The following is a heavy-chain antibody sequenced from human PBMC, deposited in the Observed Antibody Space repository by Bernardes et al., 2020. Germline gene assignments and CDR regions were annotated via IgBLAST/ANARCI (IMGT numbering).Heavy chain of an antibody. Sequence: LRLSSAASGFTFSSYAMSWVRQAPGKGLEWVSGISSSGDDTYYADSVKGRFTISRDNSKNTLYLQMNSLRAEDTAAYYCAKVASFYRIPYNFDYWGQGTLVTVSS. CDR2: ISSSGDDT. CDR3: AKVASFYRIPYNFDY. V-gene: IGHV3-23*01. D-gene: IGHD1-26*01. J-gene: IGHJ4*02. CDR1: GFTFSSYA.